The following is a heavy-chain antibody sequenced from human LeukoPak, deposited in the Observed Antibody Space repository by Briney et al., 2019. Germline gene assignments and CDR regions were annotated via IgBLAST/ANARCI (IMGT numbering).Heavy chain of an antibody. J-gene: IGHJ4*02. CDR2: IYSGGST. V-gene: IGHV3-53*01. CDR3: AKGYNYAYEY. CDR1: GFTFDDYA. D-gene: IGHD5-18*01. Sequence: AGGSLRLSCAASGFTFDDYAMHWVRQAPGKGLEWVSLIYSGGSTYYAASVKGRFTISRDNSKNTLYLQMNSLRPEDTAVYYCAKGYNYAYEYWGQGTLVTVSS.